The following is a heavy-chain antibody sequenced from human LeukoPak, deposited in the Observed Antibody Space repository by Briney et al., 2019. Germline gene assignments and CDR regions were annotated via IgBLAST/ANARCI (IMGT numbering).Heavy chain of an antibody. CDR3: ARVWEIGAFDI. V-gene: IGHV3-21*01. D-gene: IGHD1-26*01. CDR2: ISSSSSYI. Sequence: GGSLRLSCAASGFTFSSYSMNWVRQAPGKGLEWVSSISSSSSYIYYADSVKGRFTISRDNAKNSLYLQMNSLRAEDTAVYYCARVWEIGAFDIWGQGTMVTVSS. J-gene: IGHJ3*02. CDR1: GFTFSSYS.